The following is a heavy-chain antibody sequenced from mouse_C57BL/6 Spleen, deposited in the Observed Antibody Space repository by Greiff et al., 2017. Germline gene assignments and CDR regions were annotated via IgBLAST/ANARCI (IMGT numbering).Heavy chain of an antibody. CDR3: TDYYGSSPSYWYFDV. D-gene: IGHD1-1*01. CDR1: GYTFTDYE. V-gene: IGHV1-15*01. J-gene: IGHJ1*03. Sequence: QVQLKQSGAELVRPGASVTLSCKASGYTFTDYEMHWVKQTPVHGLEWIGAIDPETGGTAYNQKFKGKAILTADKSSSTAYMELRSLTSEDSAVYYCTDYYGSSPSYWYFDVWGTGTTVTVSS. CDR2: IDPETGGT.